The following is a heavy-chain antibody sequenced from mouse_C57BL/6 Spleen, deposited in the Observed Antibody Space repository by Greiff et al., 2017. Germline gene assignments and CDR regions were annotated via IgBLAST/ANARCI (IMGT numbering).Heavy chain of an antibody. V-gene: IGHV1-74*01. J-gene: IGHJ4*01. CDR1: GSTFTSYW. CDR2: IHPSDSDT. D-gene: IGHD2-1*01. CDR3: AVYGNYGYAMDY. Sequence: VQLQQPGAELVKPGASVKVSCKASGSTFTSYWMHWVKQRPGQGLEWIGRIHPSDSDTHYNQKFKGKATLTVDKSSSTAYMQRSSLTSEDSAVDYCAVYGNYGYAMDYWGQGTSVTVSS.